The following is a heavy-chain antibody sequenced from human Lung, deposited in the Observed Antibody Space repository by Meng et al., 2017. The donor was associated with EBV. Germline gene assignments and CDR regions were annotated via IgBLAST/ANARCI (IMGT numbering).Heavy chain of an antibody. V-gene: IGHV7-4-1*02. D-gene: IGHD5-24*01. Sequence: QVRLMQSGSGWKQPGASGKVSCMPSGYPFTSYAINWVRQAPGQGPDWMGWIDPNTGNPTYDQGFTGRFVFSLDTSVSTAYLQINSLRADDTAVYYCARDSPLDGYSLLDYWGQGTLVTVSS. CDR2: IDPNTGNP. CDR3: ARDSPLDGYSLLDY. J-gene: IGHJ4*02. CDR1: GYPFTSYA.